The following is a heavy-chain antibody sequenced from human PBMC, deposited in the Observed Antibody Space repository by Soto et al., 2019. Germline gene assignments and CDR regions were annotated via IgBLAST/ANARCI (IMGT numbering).Heavy chain of an antibody. CDR2: IWYDGSNK. V-gene: IGHV3-33*01. CDR1: GFTFSSYG. J-gene: IGHJ5*02. D-gene: IGHD1-1*01. CDR3: ARDNEAAWSDP. Sequence: GGSLRLSCAASGFTFSSYGMHWVRQAPGKGLEWVAVIWYDGSNKYYADSVKGRFTISRDNSKNTLYLQMNSLRAEDTAVYYCARDNEAAWSDPWGQGTLVTVSS.